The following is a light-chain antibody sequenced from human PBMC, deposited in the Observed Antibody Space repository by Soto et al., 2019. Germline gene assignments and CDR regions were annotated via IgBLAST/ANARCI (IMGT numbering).Light chain of an antibody. CDR1: SSDIGHYNY. CDR3: SSYTTSSTLE. CDR2: EVS. V-gene: IGLV2-14*01. Sequence: QAVVTQPASVSGSPGQSITISCTGTSSDIGHYNYVSWYQQHPGKAPKLMIYEVSNRPSGVSNRFSGSKSGNTASLTISGLQAEDEADYYCSSYTTSSTLEIGGGTKLTVL. J-gene: IGLJ2*01.